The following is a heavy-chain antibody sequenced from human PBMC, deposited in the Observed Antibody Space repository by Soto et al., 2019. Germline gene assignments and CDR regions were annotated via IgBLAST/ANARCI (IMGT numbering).Heavy chain of an antibody. CDR2: IHYSGAT. D-gene: IGHD3-22*01. CDR1: GVSITNYH. J-gene: IGHJ4*02. Sequence: ETLSLTCTVSGVSITNYHWSWIRLPPGKGLDWIGDIHYSGATNYNPSLETRVTLSVDSSKNQFSLKLSSLSTADTAIYYCARWAYSAGSGSFDYWGQGTLVTVSS. CDR3: ARWAYSAGSGSFDY. V-gene: IGHV4-59*01.